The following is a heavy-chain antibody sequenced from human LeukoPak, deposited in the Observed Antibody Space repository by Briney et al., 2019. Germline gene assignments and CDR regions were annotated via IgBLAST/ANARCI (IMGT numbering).Heavy chain of an antibody. J-gene: IGHJ6*02. D-gene: IGHD6-6*01. CDR2: ISYDGSNK. Sequence: GGSLRLSCAASGFTFSSYGMHWVRQAPGKGLEWVAVISYDGSNKYYADSVKGRVTISRDNSKNTLYLQMNSLRAEDTAVYYCAKDQSIASMDVWGQGTTVTVSS. CDR1: GFTFSSYG. CDR3: AKDQSIASMDV. V-gene: IGHV3-30*18.